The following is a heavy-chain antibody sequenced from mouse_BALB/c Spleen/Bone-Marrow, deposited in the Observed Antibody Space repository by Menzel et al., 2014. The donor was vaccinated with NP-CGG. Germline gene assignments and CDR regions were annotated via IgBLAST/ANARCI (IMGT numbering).Heavy chain of an antibody. CDR3: TRSNYGYWYFDV. CDR1: GYTFSSYY. CDR2: INPSNGGT. V-gene: IGHV1S81*02. J-gene: IGHJ1*01. Sequence: VQLQPSGAELVKPGASVKLSCKASGYTFSSYYMYWVKQRPGQGLEWIGEINPSNGGTKFNEKFKSKATLTVDKSSSTAYMQLSSLTSEDSAVYYCTRSNYGYWYFDVWGAGTTVTVSS. D-gene: IGHD1-1*01.